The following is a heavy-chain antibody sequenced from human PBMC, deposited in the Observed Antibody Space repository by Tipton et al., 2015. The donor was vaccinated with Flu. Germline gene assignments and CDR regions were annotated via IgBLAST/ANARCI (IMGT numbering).Heavy chain of an antibody. Sequence: SLRLSCAASGFTFSSYAMSWVRQAPGKGLEWVSAISGSGGSTYYADSVKGRFTISRDNSKNTLYLLMNSLRAEDTAVYYCAKAETTNIVVVPAAFDYWGQGTLVTVSS. CDR1: GFTFSSYA. V-gene: IGHV3-23*01. D-gene: IGHD2-2*01. CDR3: AKAETTNIVVVPAAFDY. J-gene: IGHJ4*02. CDR2: ISGSGGST.